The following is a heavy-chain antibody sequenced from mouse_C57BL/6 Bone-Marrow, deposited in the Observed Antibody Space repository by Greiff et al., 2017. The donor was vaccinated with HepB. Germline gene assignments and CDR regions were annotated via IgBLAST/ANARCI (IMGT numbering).Heavy chain of an antibody. J-gene: IGHJ1*03. CDR1: GYTFTDYY. V-gene: IGHV1-76*01. Sequence: QVQLQQSGAELVRPGASVKLSCKASGYTFTDYYINWVKQRPGQGLEWIARIYPGSGNTYYNEKFKGKATLTAEKSSSTAYMQLSSLTSEDSAVYFCARRENWDGYFDVWGTGTTVTVSS. CDR3: ARRENWDGYFDV. D-gene: IGHD4-1*01. CDR2: IYPGSGNT.